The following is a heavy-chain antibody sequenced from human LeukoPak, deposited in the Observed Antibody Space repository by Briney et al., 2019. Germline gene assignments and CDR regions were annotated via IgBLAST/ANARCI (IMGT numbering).Heavy chain of an antibody. CDR1: GFTVSSNY. Sequence: PGGSLSLSCAASGFTVSSNYMSWVRQAPGKGLEWVPVIYSGGSTYYADSVKGRFTISRDNSKNTLYLQMNSLRAEDTAVYYCARGSDETVTISGWFDPWGQGTLVTVSS. CDR2: IYSGGST. J-gene: IGHJ5*02. V-gene: IGHV3-66*01. D-gene: IGHD4-17*01. CDR3: ARGSDETVTISGWFDP.